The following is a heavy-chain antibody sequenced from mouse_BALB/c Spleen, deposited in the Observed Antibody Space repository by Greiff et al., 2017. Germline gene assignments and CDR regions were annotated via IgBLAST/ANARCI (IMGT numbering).Heavy chain of an antibody. CDR1: GFTFSSYG. CDR3: ARDLANWGAY. V-gene: IGHV5-6-3*01. J-gene: IGHJ3*01. D-gene: IGHD4-1*01. CDR2: INSNGGST. Sequence: EVKLVESGGGLVQPGGSLKLSCAASGFTFSSYGMSWVRQTPDKRLELVATINSNGGSTYYPDSVKGRFTISRDNAKNTLYLQMSSLKSEDTAMYYCARDLANWGAYWGQGTLVTVSA.